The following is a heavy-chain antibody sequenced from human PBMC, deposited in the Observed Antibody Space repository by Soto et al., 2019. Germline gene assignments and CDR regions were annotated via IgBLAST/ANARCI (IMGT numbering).Heavy chain of an antibody. CDR2: IIPIFGTA. CDR1: GGTFSSYA. D-gene: IGHD2-15*01. CDR3: ARGDDIVTTGWLDP. J-gene: IGHJ5*02. Sequence: SVKVSCKASGGTFSSYAISWVRQAPGQGLEWMGGIIPIFGTANYAQKFQGRVTITADESTSTAYMELSSLRSEDTAVYYCARGDDIVTTGWLDPWGQGTLVTVYS. V-gene: IGHV1-69*13.